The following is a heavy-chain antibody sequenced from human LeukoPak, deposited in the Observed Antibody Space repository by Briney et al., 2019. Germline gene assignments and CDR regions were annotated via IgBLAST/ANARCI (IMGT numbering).Heavy chain of an antibody. V-gene: IGHV3-15*01. CDR1: GFTFGNAA. CDR3: TTSRIKRAGDEYWGACEI. CDR2: IKSKTGGGTL. J-gene: IGHJ3*02. Sequence: GGSLRLSCAASGFTFGNAAMSWVRRAPGKGLEWVGRIKSKTGGGTLDYGAPVKGRFSISRDDSKNTLYLQMNSLKTEGTAMYYCTTSRIKRAGDEYWGACEIWGQGTMVAVSP. D-gene: IGHD2-8*02.